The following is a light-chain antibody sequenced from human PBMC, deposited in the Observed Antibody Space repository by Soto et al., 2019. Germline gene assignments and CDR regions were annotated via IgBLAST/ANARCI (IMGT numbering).Light chain of an antibody. V-gene: IGKV3D-15*01. CDR1: QSVSVN. J-gene: IGKJ2*01. CDR3: QQSNKWPDT. CDR2: GAS. Sequence: EVVMTQSPATLSVSPGERVTLSCRASQSVSVNLAWCQQKPGQAPRLLLYGASTRATTSPARFSGSGSGTKITITRSSPQSEDLALDYCQQSNKWPDTFGQGTKREIK.